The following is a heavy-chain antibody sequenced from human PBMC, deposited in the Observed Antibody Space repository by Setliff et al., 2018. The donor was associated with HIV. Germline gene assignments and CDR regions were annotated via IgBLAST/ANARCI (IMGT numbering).Heavy chain of an antibody. Sequence: SVKVSCKASGGSFSSYAISWVRQAPGQGLEWVGGIIPMFETAKYAQKFQGRVTITADESTSTAYMELSSLRSEDTAVFYCARGYYDSSGYENWFDPWGQGTLVTVLL. CDR1: GGSFSSYA. V-gene: IGHV1-69*13. CDR3: ARGYYDSSGYENWFDP. J-gene: IGHJ5*02. D-gene: IGHD3-22*01. CDR2: IIPMFETA.